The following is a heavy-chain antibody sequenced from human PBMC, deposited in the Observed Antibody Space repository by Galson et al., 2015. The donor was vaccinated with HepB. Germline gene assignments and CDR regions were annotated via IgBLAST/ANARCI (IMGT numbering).Heavy chain of an antibody. CDR2: IVVGSGNT. D-gene: IGHD3-22*01. V-gene: IGHV1-58*01. J-gene: IGHJ4*02. Sequence: SVKVSCKASGFTFTSSAVQWVRQARGQRLEWIGWIVVGSGNTNYAQKFQERVTITRDMSTSTAYMELSSLRSEDTAVYYCAADHESYYYDSSGYYDYWGQGTLVTVSS. CDR1: GFTFTSSA. CDR3: AADHESYYYDSSGYYDY.